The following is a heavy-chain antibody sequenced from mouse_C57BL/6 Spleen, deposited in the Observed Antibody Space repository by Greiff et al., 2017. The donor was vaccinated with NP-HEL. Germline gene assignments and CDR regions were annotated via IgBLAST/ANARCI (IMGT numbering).Heavy chain of an antibody. D-gene: IGHD2-4*01. Sequence: QVQLQQSGAELARPGASVKLSCKASGYTFTSYGISWVKQRTGQGLEWIGEIYPRSGNTYYNEKFKGKATLTADKSSSTAYMELRSLTSEDSAVYFCARCWDYDGDWYFDVWGTGTTVTVSS. J-gene: IGHJ1*03. V-gene: IGHV1-81*01. CDR1: GYTFTSYG. CDR2: IYPRSGNT. CDR3: ARCWDYDGDWYFDV.